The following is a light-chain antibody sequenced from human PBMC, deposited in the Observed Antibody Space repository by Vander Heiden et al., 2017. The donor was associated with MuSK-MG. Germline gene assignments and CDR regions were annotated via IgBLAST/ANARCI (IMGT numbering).Light chain of an antibody. V-gene: IGKV1-27*01. Sequence: DIQMTQSPSSLSASVGDRVTITCRASQGISIYLAWYQQNPGTVPKLLIYASSALQSGVPSRFSGSGSGTDFALTISSLQPEADATDYCHKFNRATHPPTFGGGTKVEIK. J-gene: IGKJ4*01. CDR2: ASS. CDR1: QGISIY. CDR3: HKFNRATHPPT.